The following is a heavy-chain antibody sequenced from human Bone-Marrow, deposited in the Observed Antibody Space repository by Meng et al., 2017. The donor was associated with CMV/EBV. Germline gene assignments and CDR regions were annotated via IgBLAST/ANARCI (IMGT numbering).Heavy chain of an antibody. CDR3: ARVPGYYDSSGYYYYYYGMDV. CDR2: ISSSGSTI. V-gene: IGHV3-48*03. Sequence: GESLKISCAASGFTFSSYEMNWVRQAPGKGLEWVSYISSSGSTIYYADSVKGRFTISRDNAKNSLYLQMNSLRAEDTAVYYCARVPGYYDSSGYYYYYYGMDVWGQGTTVTVSS. CDR1: GFTFSSYE. J-gene: IGHJ6*02. D-gene: IGHD3-22*01.